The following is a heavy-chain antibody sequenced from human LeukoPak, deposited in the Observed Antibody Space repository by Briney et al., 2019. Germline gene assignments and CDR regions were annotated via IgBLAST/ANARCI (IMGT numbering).Heavy chain of an antibody. CDR3: ARVGSGWYGVPFDY. V-gene: IGHV1-2*06. Sequence: ASVKVSCKASGYTFTGYYMHWVRQAPGQGLEWMGRINPNSGGTNYAQKFQGRVTMTRDTSISTAYMELSRLRSDDTAVYYCARVGSGWYGVPFDYWGQGTLVTVSP. CDR1: GYTFTGYY. D-gene: IGHD6-19*01. CDR2: INPNSGGT. J-gene: IGHJ4*02.